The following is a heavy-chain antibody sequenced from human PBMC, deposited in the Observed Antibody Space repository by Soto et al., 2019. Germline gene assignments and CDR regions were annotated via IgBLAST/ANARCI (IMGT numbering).Heavy chain of an antibody. CDR2: IYPGDSNT. D-gene: IGHD1-20*01. V-gene: IGHV5-51*01. J-gene: IGHJ4*02. Sequence: PGESLKISCKGSGYSFPNYWIAWVRQMPGKGLEWMGIIYPGDSNTAYSPSFQGQVTISADKSISTAYLQWRSLKVSDTAMYYCARLLTGGLDYWAQGTLVTVSS. CDR3: ARLLTGGLDY. CDR1: GYSFPNYW.